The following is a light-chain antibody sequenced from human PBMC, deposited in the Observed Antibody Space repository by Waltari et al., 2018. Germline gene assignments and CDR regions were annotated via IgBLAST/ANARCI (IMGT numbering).Light chain of an antibody. J-gene: IGKJ5*01. Sequence: EVVMTQSPATLSLSPGEGATLSCRASHRVGTSLAGYQQKPGRAPTFLISGATTRATGVPARFSGSGSGTEFTLTISSLRSEDFAIYYCQQYDSWPRTFGQGTRLEIK. CDR3: QQYDSWPRT. V-gene: IGKV3-15*01. CDR1: HRVGTS. CDR2: GAT.